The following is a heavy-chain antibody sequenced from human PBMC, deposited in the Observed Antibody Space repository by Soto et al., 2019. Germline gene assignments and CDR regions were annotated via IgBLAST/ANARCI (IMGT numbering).Heavy chain of an antibody. V-gene: IGHV3-30-3*02. CDR1: GFTFSSYA. CDR3: AKNGAMYQLLYGMDV. CDR2: ISYDGSNK. D-gene: IGHD2-2*01. Sequence: LRLSCAASGFTFSSYAMHWVRQAPGKGLEWVAVISYDGSNKYYADSVKGRFTISRDNSKNTLYLQMNSLRAEDTAVYYCAKNGAMYQLLYGMDVWGQGTTVTVSS. J-gene: IGHJ6*02.